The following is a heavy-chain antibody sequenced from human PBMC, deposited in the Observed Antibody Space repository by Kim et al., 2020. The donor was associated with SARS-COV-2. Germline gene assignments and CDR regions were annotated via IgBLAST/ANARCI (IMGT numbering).Heavy chain of an antibody. V-gene: IGHV3-20*04. D-gene: IGHD3-16*01. CDR2: INRNSGSI. CDR3: VRGYAVGAFDL. Sequence: GGSLRLSCAASGFTFDDYGMSWVRQTPGKGLEWVSGINRNSGSIGYADSVKGRFTISRDNAKKSLYLQMNGLRVEDTALYYCVRGYAVGAFDLWGQGSLVTVSS. CDR1: GFTFDDYG. J-gene: IGHJ4*02.